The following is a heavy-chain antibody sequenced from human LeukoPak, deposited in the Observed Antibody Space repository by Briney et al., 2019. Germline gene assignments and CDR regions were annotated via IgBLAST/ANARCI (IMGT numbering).Heavy chain of an antibody. V-gene: IGHV1-2*02. CDR1: GYTFTGYY. J-gene: IGHJ3*02. Sequence: ASVKVSCKASGYTFTGYYMHWVRQAPGQGLEWMGWINPNSGGTNYAQKFQGRVTMTRDTSISTAYMELSRLRSDDTAVYYCARDGRSVGADGAFDIWGQGTMVTVSS. D-gene: IGHD1-26*01. CDR3: ARDGRSVGADGAFDI. CDR2: INPNSGGT.